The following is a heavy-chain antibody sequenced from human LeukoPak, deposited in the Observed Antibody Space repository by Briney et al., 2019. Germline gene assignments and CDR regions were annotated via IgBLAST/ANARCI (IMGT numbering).Heavy chain of an antibody. D-gene: IGHD3-10*01. CDR1: GFTFSSYG. Sequence: GGSLRLSCAASGFTFSSYGMHWVRQAPGKGLEWVAVIWYDGSNKYYADSVKGRFTISRDNSKNTLYLQMSSLKAEDTAVYYCVKGIGMCYYGSGTYYAYWGQGTLVTVSS. CDR3: VKGIGMCYYGSGTYYAY. V-gene: IGHV3-30*02. J-gene: IGHJ4*02. CDR2: IWYDGSNK.